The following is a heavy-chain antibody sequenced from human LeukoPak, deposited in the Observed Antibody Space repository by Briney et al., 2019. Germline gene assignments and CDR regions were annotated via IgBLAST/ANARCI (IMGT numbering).Heavy chain of an antibody. CDR3: ARGTVAVVSDY. Sequence: SQTLSLTCAVSGGSISSGGYSWSWIRQPPGQGLEWIGYIYHSGSTYYNPSLKSRVTISVDRSKNQFSLKLSSVTAADTAVYYCARGTVAVVSDYWGQGTLVTVSS. J-gene: IGHJ4*02. V-gene: IGHV4-30-2*01. CDR2: IYHSGST. D-gene: IGHD6-19*01. CDR1: GGSISSGGYS.